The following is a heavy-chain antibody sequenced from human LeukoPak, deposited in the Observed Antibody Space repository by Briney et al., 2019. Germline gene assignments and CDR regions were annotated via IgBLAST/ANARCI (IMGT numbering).Heavy chain of an antibody. CDR2: IYYSGST. J-gene: IGHJ4*02. V-gene: IGHV4-39*01. Sequence: SETLSLTCTVSGGPISSSNSYWDWIRQPPGMGLEWIGNIYYSGSTNYNASLKSRVTISVDTSKNQFSLKVSSVTAADTALYCCARRGGGSWYYFDYWGQGTLVTVSS. CDR3: ARRGGGSWYYFDY. D-gene: IGHD2-15*01. CDR1: GGPISSSNSY.